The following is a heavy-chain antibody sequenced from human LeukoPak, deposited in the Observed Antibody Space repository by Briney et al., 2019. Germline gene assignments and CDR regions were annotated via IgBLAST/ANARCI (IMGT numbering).Heavy chain of an antibody. CDR1: GGSISSGGYS. CDR2: IYTSGST. D-gene: IGHD4-17*01. CDR3: ARGVDDYGDYVYFDY. Sequence: SETLSLTCAVSGGSISSGGYSWSWIRQPAGKGLEWIGRIYTSGSTNYNPSLKSRVTMSVDTSKNQFSLKLSSVTAADTAVYYCARGVDDYGDYVYFDYWGQGTLVTVSS. J-gene: IGHJ4*02. V-gene: IGHV4-61*02.